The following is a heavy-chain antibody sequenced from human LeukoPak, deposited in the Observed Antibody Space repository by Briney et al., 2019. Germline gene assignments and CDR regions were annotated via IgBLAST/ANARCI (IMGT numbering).Heavy chain of an antibody. D-gene: IGHD2-15*01. CDR2: MNPNSGNT. CDR3: ARTFSCSGGSCYSPFDY. V-gene: IGHV1-8*01. CDR1: GYTFTSYD. Sequence: ASVKVSCKASGYTFTSYDINWVRQATGQGLEWMGWMNPNSGNTGYAQKFQGRVTMTRNTSINTAYMELSSLRSEDTAVYYCARTFSCSGGSCYSPFDYWGQGTLVTVSS. J-gene: IGHJ4*02.